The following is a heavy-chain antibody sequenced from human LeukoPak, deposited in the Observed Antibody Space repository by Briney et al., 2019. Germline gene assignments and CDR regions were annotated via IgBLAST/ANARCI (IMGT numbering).Heavy chain of an antibody. Sequence: PGGSLRLSCAASGFTFSSYAMHWVRQAPGKGLEWVAVISYDGSNKYYADSVKGRFTISRDNFKNTLYLQMNSLRAEDTAVYYCARVPYSGRLVYFDYWGQGTLVTVSS. V-gene: IGHV3-30-3*01. J-gene: IGHJ4*02. CDR1: GFTFSSYA. CDR3: ARVPYSGRLVYFDY. D-gene: IGHD1-26*01. CDR2: ISYDGSNK.